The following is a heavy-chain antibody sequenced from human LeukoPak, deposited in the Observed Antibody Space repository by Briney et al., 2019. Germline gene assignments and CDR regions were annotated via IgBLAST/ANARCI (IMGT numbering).Heavy chain of an antibody. CDR1: GYSFTSYA. CDR2: INAGNGNT. D-gene: IGHD6-25*01. J-gene: IGHJ4*02. Sequence: ASVEVSCKASGYSFTSYALHWVRQAPGQRLEWMGWINAGNGNTEYSQRFLDRVTITRDTSASTAYIELSSLRSEDTAVYYCAREVSGLDYWGQGTLVTVSS. CDR3: AREVSGLDY. V-gene: IGHV1-3*01.